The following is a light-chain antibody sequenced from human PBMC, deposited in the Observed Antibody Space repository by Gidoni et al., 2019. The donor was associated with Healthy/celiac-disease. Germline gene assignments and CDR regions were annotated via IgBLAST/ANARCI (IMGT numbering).Light chain of an antibody. J-gene: IGKJ3*01. CDR1: QSVSSY. V-gene: IGKV3-11*01. Sequence: EIVLTQSPATLSLSPGERATLSCRASQSVSSYLAWYQQKPGQAPRLLIYGASNRATGIPARFSGSGSGTDFTLTISSLEPEDFAVYYCQQRSRFGPGTKVDIK. CDR2: GAS. CDR3: QQRSR.